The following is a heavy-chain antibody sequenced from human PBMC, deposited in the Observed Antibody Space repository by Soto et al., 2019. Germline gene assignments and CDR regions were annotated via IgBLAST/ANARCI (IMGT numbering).Heavy chain of an antibody. Sequence: GWSLRLSCAASGFIFDDFAMHWVRQAPGKGLEWVSSITWNSASVAYADSVKGRFTISRDNAKNSLYLQMNNLRPEDAALYYCTKEVYGMGYYYYGMDVWGQGTTVTVSS. J-gene: IGHJ6*02. CDR2: ITWNSASV. CDR3: TKEVYGMGYYYYGMDV. CDR1: GFIFDDFA. V-gene: IGHV3-9*01. D-gene: IGHD2-8*01.